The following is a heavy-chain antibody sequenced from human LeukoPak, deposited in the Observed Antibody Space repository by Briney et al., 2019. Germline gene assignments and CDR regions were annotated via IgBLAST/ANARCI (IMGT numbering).Heavy chain of an antibody. V-gene: IGHV2-70*01. CDR2: IDWDDQK. Sequence: SGPALVKPTQTLTLTCTFSGFSLSTTGMCVSWIRQPPGKALEWLAHIDWDDQKYYSTSLKTRLTISKDTSKNQVVLTMTNMDPVDTATYYCARIPHGDYRPELDYWGQGTLVTVSS. CDR3: ARIPHGDYRPELDY. J-gene: IGHJ4*02. D-gene: IGHD4-17*01. CDR1: GFSLSTTGMC.